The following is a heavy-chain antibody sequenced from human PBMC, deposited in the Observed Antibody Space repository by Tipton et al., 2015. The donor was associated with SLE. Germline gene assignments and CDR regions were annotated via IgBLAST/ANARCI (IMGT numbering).Heavy chain of an antibody. CDR2: INHSGST. CDR3: ARVWVARDYYYMDV. J-gene: IGHJ6*03. D-gene: IGHD5-12*01. V-gene: IGHV4-34*01. Sequence: TLSLTCAVYGGSFSGYYWSWIRQPPGKGLEWIGEINHSGSTNYTPSLKSRVTISVDTSKNQFSLKLSSVTAADTAVYYCARVWVARDYYYMDVWGKGTTVTVSS. CDR1: GGSFSGYY.